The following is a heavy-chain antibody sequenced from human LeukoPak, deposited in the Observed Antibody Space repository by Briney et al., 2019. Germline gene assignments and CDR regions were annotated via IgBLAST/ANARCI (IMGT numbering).Heavy chain of an antibody. J-gene: IGHJ4*02. CDR3: VQWELFDY. CDR1: GGSFSGYY. CDR2: INHSGST. V-gene: IGHV4-34*01. D-gene: IGHD1-26*01. Sequence: PSETLSLTCAVYGGSFSGYYWSWIRQPPGKGLEWIGEINHSGSTNYNPSLKSRVTISVDTSKNQFSLKLSSVTTADTAVYYCVQWELFDYWGQGTLVTVSS.